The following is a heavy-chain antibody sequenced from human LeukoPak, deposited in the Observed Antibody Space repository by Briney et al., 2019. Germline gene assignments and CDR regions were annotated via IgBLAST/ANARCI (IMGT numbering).Heavy chain of an antibody. D-gene: IGHD3-16*01. CDR1: GFTFSDYW. CDR2: INQDASVS. Sequence: PGGSLRLSCAASGFTFSDYWMSWVRQAPGQGLEWVANINQDASVSHYIDSVKGRFTISRDNAKNSLFLQMNRLRAEDTALYYCARKVGDYWGQGTQVTVSS. V-gene: IGHV3-7*01. J-gene: IGHJ4*02. CDR3: ARKVGDY.